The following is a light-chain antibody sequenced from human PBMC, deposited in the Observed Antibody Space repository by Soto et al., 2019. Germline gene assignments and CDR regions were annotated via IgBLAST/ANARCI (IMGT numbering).Light chain of an antibody. Sequence: GDRVTITCRTSQDISSYLAWYQQIPGKATQLLISAASTLQSGVPSKFSGSGSGTEFTLTISSLQPEDFATYYCQQLNSYPLSFGGGTKVEI. CDR1: QDISSY. J-gene: IGKJ4*01. CDR2: AAS. V-gene: IGKV1-9*01. CDR3: QQLNSYPLS.